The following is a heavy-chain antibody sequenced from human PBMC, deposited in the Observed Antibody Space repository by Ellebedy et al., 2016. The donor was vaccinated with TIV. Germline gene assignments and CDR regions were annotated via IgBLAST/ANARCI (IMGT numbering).Heavy chain of an antibody. CDR2: IKQDGSKR. CDR1: GFTFSSYW. V-gene: IGHV3-7*03. D-gene: IGHD1-26*01. Sequence: PGGSLRLSCAASGFTFSSYWMSWVRQAPGKGLEWVANIKQDGSKRFYVDSVKGRITISRDNAKNSLYLQMNNLRAEDTAVYYCARDTLVGVTDSYFDYWGQGTPVTVSS. CDR3: ARDTLVGVTDSYFDY. J-gene: IGHJ4*02.